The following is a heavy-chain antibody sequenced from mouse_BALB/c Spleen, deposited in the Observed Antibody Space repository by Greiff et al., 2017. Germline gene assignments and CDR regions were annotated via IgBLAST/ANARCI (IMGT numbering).Heavy chain of an antibody. CDR3: ARGDYGRGYYFDY. V-gene: IGHV2-6-7*01. CDR2: IWGDGST. Sequence: QVQLKQSGPGLVAPSQSLSITCTVSGFSLTGYGVNWVRQPPGKGLEWLGMIWGDGSTDYNSALKSRLSISKDNSKSQVFLKMNSLQTDDTARYYCARGDYGRGYYFDYWGQGTTLTVSS. CDR1: GFSLTGYG. D-gene: IGHD1-1*01. J-gene: IGHJ2*01.